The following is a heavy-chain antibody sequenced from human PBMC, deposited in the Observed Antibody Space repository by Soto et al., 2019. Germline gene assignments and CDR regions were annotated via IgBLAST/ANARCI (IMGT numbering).Heavy chain of an antibody. V-gene: IGHV4-30-2*01. CDR1: GGSISSGGYS. Sequence: SETLSLTCAVSGGSISSGGYSWSWIRQPPGKGLEWIGYIYHSGSTYYNPSLKSRVTISVDRSKNQFSLKLSSVTAADTAVYYCAGSGYYNYSGTDVCGQATTVAVSS. CDR3: AGSGYYNYSGTDV. CDR2: IYHSGST. D-gene: IGHD3-22*01. J-gene: IGHJ6*02.